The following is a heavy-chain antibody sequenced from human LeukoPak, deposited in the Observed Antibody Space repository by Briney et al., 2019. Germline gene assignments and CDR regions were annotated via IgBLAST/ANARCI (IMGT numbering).Heavy chain of an antibody. CDR3: ARQGLYSGYYFDY. CDR1: GGSISSSASY. CDR2: FYYSGST. D-gene: IGHD5-12*01. Sequence: SSETLSLTCTVSGGSISSSASYWVWIRQPPGKGLEWIGTFYYSGSTYYNPSLKSRATISVDTSKNHFSLKLTSVTAANTAVYYCARQGLYSGYYFDYWGQGTLVTVSS. J-gene: IGHJ4*02. V-gene: IGHV4-39*01.